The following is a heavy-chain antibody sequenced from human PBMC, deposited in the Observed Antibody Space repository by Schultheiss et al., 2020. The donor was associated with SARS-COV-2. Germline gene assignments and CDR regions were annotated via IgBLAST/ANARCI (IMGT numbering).Heavy chain of an antibody. Sequence: SQTLSLTCTVSGGSISSYYWSWIRQPPGKGLEWIGYIYYSGSTNYNPSLKSRVTISVDTSKNQFSLKLSSVTAADTAVYYCARDQQGGGSGSYYILNNWFDPWGQGTLVTVSS. CDR3: ARDQQGGGSGSYYILNNWFDP. CDR2: IYYSGST. J-gene: IGHJ5*02. D-gene: IGHD3-10*01. V-gene: IGHV4-59*01. CDR1: GGSISSYY.